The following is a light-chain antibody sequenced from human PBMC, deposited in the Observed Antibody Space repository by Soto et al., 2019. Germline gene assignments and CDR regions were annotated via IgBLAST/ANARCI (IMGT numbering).Light chain of an antibody. Sequence: DVEMTQSPSTLSACVGARVTLTCRASQSINNFLACYQQKPRNDANSLIYDVSTLESAVTSSFNGSRSATKDTLTISSLQPEDYSADYCQQYGSYPLTFGGGTKVDIK. V-gene: IGKV1-5*01. J-gene: IGKJ4*01. CDR2: DVS. CDR3: QQYGSYPLT. CDR1: QSINNF.